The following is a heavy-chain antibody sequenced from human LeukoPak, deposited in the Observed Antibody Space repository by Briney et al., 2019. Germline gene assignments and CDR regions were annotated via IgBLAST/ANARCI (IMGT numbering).Heavy chain of an antibody. V-gene: IGHV3-21*01. J-gene: IGHJ4*02. D-gene: IGHD3-22*01. CDR1: GFTFSSYS. CDR2: ISSSSSYI. Sequence: PGGSLRLSCAASGFTFSSYSMNWVRQAPGKGLEWVSSISSSSSYIYYADSVKGRFTISRDNAKNSLYLQMNSLRAEDTAVYYCARDYRWYYYDSSGYYYVGFDYWGQGTLVTVSS. CDR3: ARDYRWYYYDSSGYYYVGFDY.